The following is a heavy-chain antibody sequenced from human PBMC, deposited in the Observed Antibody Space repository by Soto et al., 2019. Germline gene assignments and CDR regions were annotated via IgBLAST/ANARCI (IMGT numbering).Heavy chain of an antibody. Sequence: EVHLVESGGGLVQPGGSLRLSCAASGFTFSSYWMHWVRQGPGMGLEWVARMNTDGTNTGYADSVTGRFTISRDNDKNTLYLQMDSLRVEDTAVYFCARDAVAATWYFDLWGRGTLVTVSS. CDR2: MNTDGTNT. CDR1: GFTFSSYW. V-gene: IGHV3-74*01. D-gene: IGHD6-19*01. CDR3: ARDAVAATWYFDL. J-gene: IGHJ2*01.